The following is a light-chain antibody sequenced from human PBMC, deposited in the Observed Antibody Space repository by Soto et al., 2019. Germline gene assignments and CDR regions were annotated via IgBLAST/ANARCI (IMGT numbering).Light chain of an antibody. CDR1: SSNIGAGYD. CDR2: RND. Sequence: QSVLTQPPSVSGAPGQRVTISCTGSSSNIGAGYDVHWYQHLPGTAPKLLIYRNDNRPSGVPDRFSGSKSGTSAYLAITGLQAEDEADYYCQSFDSSLRDYVFGTGTKLTVL. J-gene: IGLJ1*01. V-gene: IGLV1-40*01. CDR3: QSFDSSLRDYV.